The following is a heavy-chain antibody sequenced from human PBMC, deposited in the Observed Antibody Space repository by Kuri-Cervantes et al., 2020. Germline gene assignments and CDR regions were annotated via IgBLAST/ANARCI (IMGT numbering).Heavy chain of an antibody. Sequence: ASVKVSCKASGYTFTSYDINWVRQATGQGLEWMRWMNPNSGNTGYAQKFQGRVTMTRNTSISTAYMELSSLRSEDTAVYYCARGQYFGSSWYLRSYYYYGMDVWGQGTTVTVSS. V-gene: IGHV1-8*01. CDR3: ARGQYFGSSWYLRSYYYYGMDV. D-gene: IGHD6-13*01. CDR1: GYTFTSYD. CDR2: MNPNSGNT. J-gene: IGHJ6*02.